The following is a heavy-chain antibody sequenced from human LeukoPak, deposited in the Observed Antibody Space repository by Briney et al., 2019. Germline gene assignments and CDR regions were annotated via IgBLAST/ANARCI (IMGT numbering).Heavy chain of an antibody. CDR1: GFTFSSYG. CDR2: ISYDGGNK. D-gene: IGHD6-6*01. CDR3: AKDRYSSSSALIDY. V-gene: IGHV3-30*18. J-gene: IGHJ4*02. Sequence: GGSLRLSCAASGFTFSSYGMHWVRQAPGKGLEWVAVISYDGGNKYYADSVKGRFTISRDNSKNTLYLQMNSLRAEDTAVYYCAKDRYSSSSALIDYWGQGTLVTVSS.